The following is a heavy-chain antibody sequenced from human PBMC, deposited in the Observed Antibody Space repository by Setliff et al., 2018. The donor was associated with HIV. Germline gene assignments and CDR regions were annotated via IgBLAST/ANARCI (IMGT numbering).Heavy chain of an antibody. CDR2: IVPILNTG. D-gene: IGHD3-22*01. CDR1: GGTFRSHE. CDR3: ARIPNHSSGFDY. Sequence: GALVKVSCKASGGTFRSHEISWVRRAPGQGLEWMGGIVPILNTGNYAPKFQGRVTITADGSTTTAYMELSSLRSEDTAVYYCARIPNHSSGFDYWGQGTPVTVSS. V-gene: IGHV1-69*13. J-gene: IGHJ4*02.